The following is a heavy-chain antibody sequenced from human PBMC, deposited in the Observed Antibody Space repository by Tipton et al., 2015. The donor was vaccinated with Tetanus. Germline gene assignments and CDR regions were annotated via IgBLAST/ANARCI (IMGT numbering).Heavy chain of an antibody. J-gene: IGHJ4*02. V-gene: IGHV3-21*01. Sequence: SLRLSCEGSGFTFSSYSMNWVRQAPGKGLEWVSSISSGADYIYYADSVTGRFTISRDNAKKSLYLQINSLRAEDAALYYCASGRTLDYWGQGTLVTVSS. CDR1: GFTFSSYS. CDR3: ASGRTLDY. CDR2: ISSGADYI.